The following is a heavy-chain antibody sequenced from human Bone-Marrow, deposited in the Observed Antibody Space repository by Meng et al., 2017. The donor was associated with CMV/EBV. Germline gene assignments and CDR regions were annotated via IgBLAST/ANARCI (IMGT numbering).Heavy chain of an antibody. D-gene: IGHD3-3*01. CDR2: IYYSGST. CDR3: ARGQFLEFDY. Sequence: SETLSLTCTVSGGSISSYYWSWIRQPPGKGLEWIGYIYYSGSTNYNPSLKSRVTISVDTSKNQFSLKLSSVTAADTAVYYCARGQFLEFDYWGQGTLVTVSS. V-gene: IGHV4-59*01. CDR1: GGSISSYY. J-gene: IGHJ4*02.